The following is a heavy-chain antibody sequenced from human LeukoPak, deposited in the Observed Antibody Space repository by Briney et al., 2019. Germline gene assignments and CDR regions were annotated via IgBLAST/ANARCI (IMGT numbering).Heavy chain of an antibody. Sequence: GGSLRLSCAASGFTFSSYSMNWVRQAPGKGLEWVSSISSSSSYIYYADSVKGRFTISRDNAKNSLYLQMNSLRAEDTAVYYCARDVGITARTEYLQHWGQGTLVTVSS. J-gene: IGHJ1*01. CDR1: GFTFSSYS. V-gene: IGHV3-21*01. CDR2: ISSSSSYI. D-gene: IGHD6-6*01. CDR3: ARDVGITARTEYLQH.